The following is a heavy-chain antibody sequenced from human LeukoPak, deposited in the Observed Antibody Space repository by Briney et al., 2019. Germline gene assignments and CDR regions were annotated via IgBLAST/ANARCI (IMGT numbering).Heavy chain of an antibody. CDR1: GFTFSSYA. Sequence: GGSLRLSCAASGFTFSSYAMSWVRQAPGKGLEWVSVISGSGGSTYYADSVKGRFTISRDNSKNTLYLQMNSLRAEDTAVYYRAKDVRVGEYYGSGTYLDYWGQGTLVTVSS. D-gene: IGHD3-10*01. V-gene: IGHV3-23*01. CDR2: ISGSGGST. J-gene: IGHJ4*02. CDR3: AKDVRVGEYYGSGTYLDY.